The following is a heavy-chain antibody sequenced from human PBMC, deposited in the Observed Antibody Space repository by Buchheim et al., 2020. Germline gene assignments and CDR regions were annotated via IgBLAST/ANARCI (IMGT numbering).Heavy chain of an antibody. CDR3: AKVGYGDYYQYGLDV. V-gene: IGHV3-23*01. CDR1: GFTFSRYA. Sequence: EVQLLESGGGLVQPGGSLRLTCAASGFTFSRYAMSWVRQAPGKGREWVSQISGSGSTTYHADSVKGRSTISRDNSKNTLYVHMNSLRAEDTAVYYCAKVGYGDYYQYGLDVWGQGTT. D-gene: IGHD4-17*01. CDR2: ISGSGSTT. J-gene: IGHJ6*02.